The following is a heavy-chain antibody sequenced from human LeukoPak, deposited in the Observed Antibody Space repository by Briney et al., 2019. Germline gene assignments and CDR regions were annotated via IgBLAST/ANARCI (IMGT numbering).Heavy chain of an antibody. D-gene: IGHD4-23*01. CDR1: GYTFTSYG. J-gene: IGHJ6*03. V-gene: IGHV1-18*01. Sequence: ASVKVSCKASGYTFTSYGISWVRQAPGQGLEWMGWISAYNGNTNYAQKLRGRVTMTTDTSTSTAYMELRSLRSDDTAVYYCARFRGGNPYYYYYMDVWGKGTTVTVSS. CDR3: ARFRGGNPYYYYYMDV. CDR2: ISAYNGNT.